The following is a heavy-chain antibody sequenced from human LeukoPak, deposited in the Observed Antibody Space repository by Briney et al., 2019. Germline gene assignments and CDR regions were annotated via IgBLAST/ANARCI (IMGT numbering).Heavy chain of an antibody. CDR3: VRHVTGSSHDH. CDR2: LSSSGST. Sequence: PSETLSLTCTVSGASISSSIHYWGWFRQPPGKGLEWIGTLSSSGSTYYNPSLKSRVTISVDTSKNQFSLRQSSVTAADTAVYYCVRHVTGSSHDHRGQGTLVTVSS. CDR1: GASISSSIHY. J-gene: IGHJ4*02. V-gene: IGHV4-39*01. D-gene: IGHD1-26*01.